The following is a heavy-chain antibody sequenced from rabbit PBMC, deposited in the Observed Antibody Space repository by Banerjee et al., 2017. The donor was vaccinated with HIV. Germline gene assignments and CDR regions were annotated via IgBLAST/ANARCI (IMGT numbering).Heavy chain of an antibody. D-gene: IGHD4-2*01. V-gene: IGHV1S40*01. J-gene: IGHJ4*01. CDR3: ARDAGYAGSNL. CDR2: IYTGSSGST. CDR1: GFDFSSNA. Sequence: QSLEESGGGLVQPEGSLTLTCKASGFDFSSNAMCWVRQAPGKGLEWIGCIYTGSSGSTYYASWAKGRFTISKTSSTTVTLQMTSLTAADTATYFCARDAGYAGSNLWGPGTLVTVS.